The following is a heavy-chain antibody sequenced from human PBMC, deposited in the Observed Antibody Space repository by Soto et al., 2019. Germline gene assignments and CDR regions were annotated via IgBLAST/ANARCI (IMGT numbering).Heavy chain of an antibody. CDR3: VAGGSGYYAN. J-gene: IGHJ4*02. D-gene: IGHD3-22*01. Sequence: EVQLVESGGDLVQPGGSLRLSCAASGFTFSTYWMHWVRQAPGKGLLWVSRIKTDGTYATYADSVKGRFTISRDNAKNTLYLQMNSLSVEDAAVYYCVAGGSGYYANWGQGTLVTVSS. CDR1: GFTFSTYW. CDR2: IKTDGTYA. V-gene: IGHV3-74*01.